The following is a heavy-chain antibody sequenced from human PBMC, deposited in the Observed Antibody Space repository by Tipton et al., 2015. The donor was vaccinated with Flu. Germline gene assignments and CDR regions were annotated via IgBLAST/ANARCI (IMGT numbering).Heavy chain of an antibody. CDR1: GGSISSYY. D-gene: IGHD6-19*01. V-gene: IGHV4-59*01. J-gene: IGHJ5*02. CDR3: AREGSGWYRNWFHP. Sequence: TLSLTCTVSGGSISSYYWSWIRQPPGKGLEWIGYIYYSGSTNYNPSLKSRVTISVDTSKNQFSLKLSSVTAADTAVYYCAREGSGWYRNWFHPWGQGTLVTVS. CDR2: IYYSGST.